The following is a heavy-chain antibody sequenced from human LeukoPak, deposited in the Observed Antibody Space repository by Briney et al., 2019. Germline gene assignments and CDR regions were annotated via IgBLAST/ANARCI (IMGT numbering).Heavy chain of an antibody. D-gene: IGHD3-10*01. J-gene: IGHJ6*03. Sequence: PSETLSLTCTVSDGSINNNYWSWIRQPPGKGLEWIGRIYTSGSTNYNPSLKSRVTMSVDTSKNQFSLKLSSVTAADTAVYYCASVDGSGSDYYYMDVWGKGTTVTVSS. CDR1: DGSINNNY. CDR2: IYTSGST. CDR3: ASVDGSGSDYYYMDV. V-gene: IGHV4-4*07.